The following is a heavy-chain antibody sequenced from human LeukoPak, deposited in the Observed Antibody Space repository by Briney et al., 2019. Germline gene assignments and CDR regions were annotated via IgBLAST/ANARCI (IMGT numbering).Heavy chain of an antibody. CDR1: QLLGRPSGGG. D-gene: IGHD3-10*01. Sequence: SGATLTLPCRIRTQTCTFSQLLGRPSGGGGGGIRHRQGKAREWLALSYRDDGKRYSPSLKGRLTITKDTSKNQVVLTMTNMDPVDTATYYCAHSVGLWFGELSPFDYWGQGTLVTVSS. CDR2: SYRDDGK. V-gene: IGHV2-5*02. J-gene: IGHJ4*02. CDR3: AHSVGLWFGELSPFDY.